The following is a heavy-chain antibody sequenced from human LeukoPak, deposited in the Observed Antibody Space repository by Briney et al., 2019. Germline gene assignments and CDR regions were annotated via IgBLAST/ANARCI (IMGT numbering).Heavy chain of an antibody. J-gene: IGHJ4*02. V-gene: IGHV3-11*01. Sequence: GGSLRLSCAASGFAFSDYFLTWIRQAPGKGLEWVSYISSSGNTIYYADSVKGRFTISRDNSENTLYLQMNSLRVEDTAIYYCAKSTAPCSRGSCYSALESWGQGTLVTVSS. CDR3: AKSTAPCSRGSCYSALES. CDR2: ISSSGNTI. CDR1: GFAFSDYF. D-gene: IGHD2-15*01.